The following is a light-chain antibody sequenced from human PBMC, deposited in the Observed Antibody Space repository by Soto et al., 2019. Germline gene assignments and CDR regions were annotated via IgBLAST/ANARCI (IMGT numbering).Light chain of an antibody. CDR3: QQRSNWPPENT. V-gene: IGKV3-11*01. Sequence: EIVLTQSPATLSLSPGERATLSCRASQSVSSYLSWYQQKPGQAPRLLIYDACNRATGIPARFSGSGSGTDFTLTIRSLEPEDFAVYSCQQRSNWPPENTFGQGTRLEMK. CDR2: DAC. J-gene: IGKJ5*01. CDR1: QSVSSY.